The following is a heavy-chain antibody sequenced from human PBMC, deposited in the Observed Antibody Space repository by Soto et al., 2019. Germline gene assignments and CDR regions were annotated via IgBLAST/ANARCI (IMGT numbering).Heavy chain of an antibody. Sequence: ASVKVSCKASGYTFTSYGISWVRQAPGQGLEWMGWISAYNGNTNYAQKLQGRVTMTTDTSTSTAYMELRSLRSDDTAVYYCARVWKGIVVVPAAMDYFDDWGQGTLVTVSS. D-gene: IGHD2-2*01. CDR1: GYTFTSYG. J-gene: IGHJ4*02. CDR2: ISAYNGNT. CDR3: ARVWKGIVVVPAAMDYFDD. V-gene: IGHV1-18*01.